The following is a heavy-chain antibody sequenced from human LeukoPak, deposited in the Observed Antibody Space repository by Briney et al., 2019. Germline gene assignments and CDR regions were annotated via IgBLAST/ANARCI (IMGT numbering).Heavy chain of an antibody. CDR3: VKGGWGTVLDY. D-gene: IGHD3-10*01. V-gene: IGHV3-23*01. Sequence: GGSLRLSCAASGFTFSIYAMGWVRQAPGEGLEWVSTISATGDSTYYADSVKGRLAISRDNSKSTLYLQMSSVRADDTAVYYCVKGGWGTVLDYWGQGTLVTVSS. CDR1: GFTFSIYA. J-gene: IGHJ4*02. CDR2: ISATGDST.